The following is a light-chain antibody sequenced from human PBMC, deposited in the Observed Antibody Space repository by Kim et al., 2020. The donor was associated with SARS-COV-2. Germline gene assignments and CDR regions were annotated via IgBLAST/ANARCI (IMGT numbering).Light chain of an antibody. J-gene: IGLJ2*01. V-gene: IGLV2-11*01. CDR1: SSDVGGSNH. Sequence: QSALTQPRSVSGSPGQSVTISCTGTSSDVGGSNHVSWYQQHPGKAPKLMIYDVSNRPSGVPDRFSGSKSGNTASLTISGLQADDEADYYCCSYAGRITWVFGGGTQLTVL. CDR2: DVS. CDR3: CSYAGRITWV.